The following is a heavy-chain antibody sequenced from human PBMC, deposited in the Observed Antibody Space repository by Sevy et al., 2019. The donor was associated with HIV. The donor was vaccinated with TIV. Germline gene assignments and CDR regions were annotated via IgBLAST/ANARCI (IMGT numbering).Heavy chain of an antibody. J-gene: IGHJ3*02. CDR1: GYSFTSYW. D-gene: IGHD2-21*01. CDR2: IYPGDSDT. V-gene: IGHV5-51*01. CDR3: AISHMAAAAAFDI. Sequence: GESLKISCKGSGYSFTSYWIGWVRQMPGKGLEWMGIIYPGDSDTRYSPSFQGQVTISADKSISTAYLQWSSLKASDTAMYYCAISHMAAAAAFDIWGQGTMVTVSS.